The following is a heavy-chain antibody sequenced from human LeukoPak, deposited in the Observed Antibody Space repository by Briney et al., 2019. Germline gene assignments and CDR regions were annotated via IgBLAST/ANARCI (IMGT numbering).Heavy chain of an antibody. CDR2: ISSSGSTI. J-gene: IGHJ4*02. V-gene: IGHV3-48*03. CDR3: ARSPIQRGYSYGSTFDY. Sequence: PGGSLRLSCAASGFTFSSYEMNWVRQAPGKGLEWVSYISSSGSTIYYADSVKGRFTISRENAKNSLYLQMNSLRAEDTAVYYCARSPIQRGYSYGSTFDYWGQGTLVTVSS. D-gene: IGHD5-18*01. CDR1: GFTFSSYE.